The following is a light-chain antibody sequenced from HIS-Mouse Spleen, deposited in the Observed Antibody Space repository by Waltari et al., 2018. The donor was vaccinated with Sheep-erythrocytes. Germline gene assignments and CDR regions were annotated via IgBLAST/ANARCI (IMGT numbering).Light chain of an antibody. Sequence: QSVLTQPPSVSAAPGQKVTISCSGSSSNLGNNYVSWYQQLPGTAPKLLIYDHNKRRSGSPDRCSGSKSGTSATLGITGLQTGDEADYYCGTWDSSLSAGRVFGGGTKLTVL. J-gene: IGLJ3*02. CDR1: SSNLGNNY. CDR3: GTWDSSLSAGRV. CDR2: DHN. V-gene: IGLV1-51*01.